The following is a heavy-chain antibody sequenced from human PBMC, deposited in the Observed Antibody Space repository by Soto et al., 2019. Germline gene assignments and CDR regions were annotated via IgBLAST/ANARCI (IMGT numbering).Heavy chain of an antibody. J-gene: IGHJ6*02. CDR1: GYTFTKYG. CDR2: IGVYNGKT. CDR3: SRARYCTSPSCYNHYYYGMDI. V-gene: IGHV1-18*04. Sequence: QEQLVQSGGEVKKPGASVRVSCKASGYTFTKYGITWVRQAPGQGLEWVGWIGVYNGKTNYARKLQGRVIMTADTSASTAYMELRSLRSDDTAVYYCSRARYCTSPSCYNHYYYGMDIWGQGTTVSVSS. D-gene: IGHD2-2*02.